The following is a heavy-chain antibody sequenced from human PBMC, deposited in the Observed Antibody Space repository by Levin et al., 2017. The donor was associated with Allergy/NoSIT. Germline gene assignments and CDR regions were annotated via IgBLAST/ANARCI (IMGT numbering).Heavy chain of an antibody. D-gene: IGHD3-10*01. CDR2: INPYTDDT. V-gene: IGHV1-2*02. Sequence: GESLKISCKASGCTFTDSYIHWVRQTPRQGLEWMGWINPYTDDTNYAQKFRGRVTLTRDTSIDTAFMQLSRLRSDDTAIYYCARSSGGFGFGEPLDFWGQGTLVTVSS. CDR1: GCTFTDSY. CDR3: ARSSGGFGFGEPLDF. J-gene: IGHJ4*02.